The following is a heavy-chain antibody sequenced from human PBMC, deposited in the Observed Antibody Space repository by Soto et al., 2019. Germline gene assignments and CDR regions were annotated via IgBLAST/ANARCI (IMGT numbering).Heavy chain of an antibody. CDR1: GYTFTGYY. V-gene: IGHV1-2*04. D-gene: IGHD3-22*01. J-gene: IGHJ4*02. CDR3: ARDLDGSSGYYTSYFDY. Sequence: ASVKVSCKASGYTFTGYYMHWVRQAPGQGLEWMGWINPNSGGTNYAQKFQGWVTMTRDTSISTAYMELSRLRSDDTAVYYCARDLDGSSGYYTSYFDYWGQGTLVPVSS. CDR2: INPNSGGT.